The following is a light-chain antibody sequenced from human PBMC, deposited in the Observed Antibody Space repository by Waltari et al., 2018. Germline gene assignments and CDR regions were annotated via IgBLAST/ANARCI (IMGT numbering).Light chain of an antibody. V-gene: IGKV1-5*03. CDR2: KAS. J-gene: IGKJ2*01. Sequence: DIQMTQSPSTLSASVGDRVTITCRSSQSIGSWLAWYQQKPGKAPKLLIYKASSLESGAPSRFSASGSGTEYTLTINSLQPDDFATYYCQQYNDYSPYTFGQGTKLEIK. CDR1: QSIGSW. CDR3: QQYNDYSPYT.